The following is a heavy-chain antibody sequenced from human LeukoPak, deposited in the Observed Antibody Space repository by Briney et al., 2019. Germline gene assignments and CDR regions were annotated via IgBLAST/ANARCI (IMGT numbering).Heavy chain of an antibody. CDR1: GYSFTSYW. V-gene: IGHV5-51*01. Sequence: GESLKISCKGSGYSFTSYWIGWVRQMPGKGLEWMGIIYPGDSDTRYSPSFQGQVTISADKSISTAYLQWSSLKASDTAMYYCARLWGGGYCYAAPTYYFDYWGQGTLVTVSS. J-gene: IGHJ4*02. CDR2: IYPGDSDT. D-gene: IGHD5-18*01. CDR3: ARLWGGGYCYAAPTYYFDY.